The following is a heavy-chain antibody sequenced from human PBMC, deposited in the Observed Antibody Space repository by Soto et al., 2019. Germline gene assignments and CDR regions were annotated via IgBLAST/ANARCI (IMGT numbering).Heavy chain of an antibody. CDR3: AGDWNGDKYFDY. D-gene: IGHD1-1*01. J-gene: IGHJ4*02. V-gene: IGHV3-53*01. CDR1: EFNVTNGH. Sequence: ELQLVESGGGLIQPGGSLRLACAASEFNVTNGHMNWVRQAPGKGLEWVSVIFGDGNTKYGDSVKGRFTISRDTSMNTVYLQMNSLRAEDTAVYYCAGDWNGDKYFDYWDQGTLVTVSS. CDR2: IFGDGNT.